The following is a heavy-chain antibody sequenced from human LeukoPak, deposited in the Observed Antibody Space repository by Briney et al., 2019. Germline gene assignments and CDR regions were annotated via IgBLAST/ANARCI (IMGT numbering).Heavy chain of an antibody. Sequence: PGGSLRLSCAASGFTFSSYGMHWVRQAPGKGLEWVAFIRYDGSNKYYADSVKGRFTISRDNSKNTLYLQMNSLRAEDTAVYYCAKLSRELPITIFGVVMIDAFDIWGQGTMVTVSS. J-gene: IGHJ3*02. D-gene: IGHD3-3*01. V-gene: IGHV3-30*02. CDR2: IRYDGSNK. CDR3: AKLSRELPITIFGVVMIDAFDI. CDR1: GFTFSSYG.